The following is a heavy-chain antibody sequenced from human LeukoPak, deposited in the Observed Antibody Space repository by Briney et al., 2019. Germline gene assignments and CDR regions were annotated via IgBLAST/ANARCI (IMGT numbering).Heavy chain of an antibody. Sequence: SETLSLTCAVSGGSISSSNWWSWVRQPPGKGLEWIGEIYHSGSTNYNPSLKSRVTISVDKSKNQFSLKLSSVTAADTAVYYCARDRQQLALDYYYYYGMDVWGQGTTVTVSS. CDR1: GGSISSSNW. CDR2: IYHSGST. V-gene: IGHV4-4*02. CDR3: ARDRQQLALDYYYYYGMDV. D-gene: IGHD6-13*01. J-gene: IGHJ6*02.